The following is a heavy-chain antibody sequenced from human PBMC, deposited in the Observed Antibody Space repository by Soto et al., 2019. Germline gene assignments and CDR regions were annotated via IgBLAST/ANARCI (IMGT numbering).Heavy chain of an antibody. D-gene: IGHD6-25*01. J-gene: IGHJ5*02. Sequence: EVQVVESGGGLVQPGGSLRLSCVASGFTFSNFWMHWVRQAPGKGLVWVSRINGDGSTTNYADSVKGRSTISRDNAKNTVYLQMTSLRAEDTAMYYCVRYAAPWGQGTLVTVSS. CDR1: GFTFSNFW. V-gene: IGHV3-74*01. CDR3: VRYAAP. CDR2: INGDGSTT.